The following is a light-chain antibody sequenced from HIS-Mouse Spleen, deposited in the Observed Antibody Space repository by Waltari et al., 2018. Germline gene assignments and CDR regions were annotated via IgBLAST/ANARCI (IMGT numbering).Light chain of an antibody. Sequence: QSALTQPASLSGSPGQSLTISCPGTSSDVGSYNLVSWYQQHPGKAPKLMIYAGSKRPSGVSNRFSGSQSGNTASLTISGLQAEDEADYYCCSYAGSSTWVFGGGTK. V-gene: IGLV2-23*01. CDR2: AGS. CDR3: CSYAGSSTWV. J-gene: IGLJ3*02. CDR1: SSDVGSYNL.